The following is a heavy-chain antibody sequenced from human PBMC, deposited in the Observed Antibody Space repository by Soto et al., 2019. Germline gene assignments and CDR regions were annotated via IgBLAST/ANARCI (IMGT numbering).Heavy chain of an antibody. CDR2: IVVGSGNT. V-gene: IGHV1-58*02. CDR1: GFTFTSSA. D-gene: IGHD4-4*01. Sequence: ASVKVSCKASGFTFTSSAMQWVRQARGQRLEWIGWIVVGSGNTNYAQKFQERVTITRDMSTSTAYMELSSLRSEDTAVYYCAALPRGVDFYSNYSYYYYMDVWGKGTTVTVSS. J-gene: IGHJ6*03. CDR3: AALPRGVDFYSNYSYYYYMDV.